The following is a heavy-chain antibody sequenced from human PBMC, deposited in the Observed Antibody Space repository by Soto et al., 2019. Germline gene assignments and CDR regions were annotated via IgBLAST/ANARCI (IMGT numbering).Heavy chain of an antibody. Sequence: EVQLLESGGGLVQPGGSLRLSCAASGFTFSSYAMSWVRQAPGKGLGWVSTVSGSGGSTDYAASVKGRFTISRDNSKNRLNGQMNSRRAGDTAVYYWAKGNGLSSYPFDYGGQGPLVTVPS. CDR1: GFTFSSYA. D-gene: IGHD1-26*01. CDR2: VSGSGGST. V-gene: IGHV3-23*01. J-gene: IGHJ4*02. CDR3: AKGNGLSSYPFDY.